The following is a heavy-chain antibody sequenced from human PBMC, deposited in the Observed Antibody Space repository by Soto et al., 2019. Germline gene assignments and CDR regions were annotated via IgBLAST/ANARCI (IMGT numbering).Heavy chain of an antibody. Sequence: QVQLVQSGAEVKKPGSSVKVSCKASGGTFSSYTISWVRQAPGQGLEWMGRIIPILGIANYAQKFQGRVTITADKSTSTAYMELSSLRSEDTAVYYCARAWGDCSGGSCHSNWFDPWGQGTLVTVSS. CDR1: GGTFSSYT. CDR3: ARAWGDCSGGSCHSNWFDP. V-gene: IGHV1-69*02. D-gene: IGHD2-15*01. J-gene: IGHJ5*02. CDR2: IIPILGIA.